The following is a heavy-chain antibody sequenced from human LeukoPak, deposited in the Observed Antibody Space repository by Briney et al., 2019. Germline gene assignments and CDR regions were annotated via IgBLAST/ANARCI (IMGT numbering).Heavy chain of an antibody. J-gene: IGHJ5*02. CDR1: GFTFSSYS. CDR3: ARDLSGSSSSGFDP. CDR2: ISSSSSYI. D-gene: IGHD6-6*01. Sequence: NTGGSLRLSCAASGFTFSSYSMNWVRQAPGKGLEWVSSISSSSSYIYYADSVKGRFTISRDNAKNSLYLQMNSLRAEDTAVYYCARDLSGSSSSGFDPWGQGTLVTVSS. V-gene: IGHV3-21*01.